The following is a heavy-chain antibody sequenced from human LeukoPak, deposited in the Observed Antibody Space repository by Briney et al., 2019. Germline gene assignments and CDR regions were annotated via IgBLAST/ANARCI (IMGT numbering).Heavy chain of an antibody. CDR3: AKEKVVTAGYYYYYMDV. D-gene: IGHD2-21*02. CDR1: GFTFSNHG. CDR2: ISYDGSNK. J-gene: IGHJ6*03. Sequence: GGSLRLSCAASGFTFSNHGMHWVRQAPGKGLEWVAVISYDGSNKYYADSVKGRFTISRDNSKNTLYLQMNSLRAEDTAVYYCAKEKVVTAGYYYYYMDVWGKGTTVTVSS. V-gene: IGHV3-30*18.